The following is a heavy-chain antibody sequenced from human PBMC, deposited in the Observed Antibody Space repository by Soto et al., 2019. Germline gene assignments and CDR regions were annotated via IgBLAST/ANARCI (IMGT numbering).Heavy chain of an antibody. D-gene: IGHD3-10*01. J-gene: IGHJ6*02. Sequence: QTLSVTCAISGDSVSSNSAAWNWIRPSPSRGLEWLGRTYYRSNWSNDYAVSVKSRITFTPDTPKTQSPLQLYSLTPEDTAVYYCAGVSWFRVMDFGGQGTPVTVSS. CDR1: GDSVSSNSAA. CDR2: TYYRSNWSN. V-gene: IGHV6-1*01. CDR3: AGVSWFRVMDF.